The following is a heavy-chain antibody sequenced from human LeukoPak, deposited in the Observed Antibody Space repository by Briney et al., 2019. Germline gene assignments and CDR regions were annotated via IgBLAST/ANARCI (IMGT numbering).Heavy chain of an antibody. Sequence: GRSLRLSCAASGFTFSSYAVHWVRQAPGKGLEWVAVISYDGSNKYYADSVKGRFTISRDNSKNTLYLQMNSLRAEDAAVYYCARDHGKYCSSTSCYAWYYYGMDVWGKGTTVTVSS. D-gene: IGHD2-2*01. CDR1: GFTFSSYA. J-gene: IGHJ6*04. V-gene: IGHV3-30*04. CDR2: ISYDGSNK. CDR3: ARDHGKYCSSTSCYAWYYYGMDV.